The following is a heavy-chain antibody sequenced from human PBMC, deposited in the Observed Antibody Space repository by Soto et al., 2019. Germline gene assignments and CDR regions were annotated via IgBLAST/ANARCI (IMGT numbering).Heavy chain of an antibody. CDR2: ISWNSDTI. CDR3: AKTSGYCSVGSCSNLGYFDS. D-gene: IGHD2-15*01. CDR1: GFTSDHYA. V-gene: IGHV3-9*02. J-gene: IGHJ4*02. Sequence: EVQLVESGGGLVQPGRSLRLSCAASGFTSDHYAMHWVRQGPGKGLEWVSGISWNSDTIEYADSVKGRFTISRDNAKNSLYLQMNSLGTEYTALYYCAKTSGYCSVGSCSNLGYFDSWCQGTLGTVSS.